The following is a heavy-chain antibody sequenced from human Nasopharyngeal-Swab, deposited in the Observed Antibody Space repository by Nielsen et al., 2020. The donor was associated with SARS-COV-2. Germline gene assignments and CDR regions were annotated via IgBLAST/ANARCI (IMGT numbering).Heavy chain of an antibody. CDR3: ARIDGWGAMDV. Sequence: ESLKISCTVSSDSISPYFWNWIRQPPGMGLEWIGYISHSGSTNYTPSLKSRVTISIDTSKKQLSLKLGSVTAADTAVYYCARIDGWGAMDVWGQGTTVTVSS. D-gene: IGHD3-10*01. J-gene: IGHJ6*02. CDR1: SDSISPYF. V-gene: IGHV4-59*13. CDR2: ISHSGST.